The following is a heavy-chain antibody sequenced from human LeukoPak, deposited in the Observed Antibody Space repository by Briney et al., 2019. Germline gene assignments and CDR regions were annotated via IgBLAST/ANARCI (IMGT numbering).Heavy chain of an antibody. CDR3: ARDLFSGSYRPFDY. CDR2: INPNSGGT. D-gene: IGHD1-26*01. CDR1: GYTFTGYY. V-gene: IGHV1-2*02. Sequence: ASVKVSCKASGYTFTGYYMHWVRQAPGQGLEWMGWINPNSGGTNYAQKFQGRVTMTRDTSISTAYMELSRLTSDDTAVYYCARDLFSGSYRPFDYWGQGTLVTVSS. J-gene: IGHJ4*02.